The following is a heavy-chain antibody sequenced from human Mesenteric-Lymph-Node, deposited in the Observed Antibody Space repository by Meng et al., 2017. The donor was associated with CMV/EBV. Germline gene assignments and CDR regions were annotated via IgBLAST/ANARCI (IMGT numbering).Heavy chain of an antibody. D-gene: IGHD4/OR15-4a*01. CDR2: ISSSGSTI. V-gene: IGHV3-11*01. J-gene: IGHJ4*02. CDR3: ARKGRNIRCYDY. CDR1: GFTFSDYY. Sequence: GESLKISCAASGFTFSDYYMSWIRQTPGKGLEYISYISSSGSTIFYADSVKGRFTISRDNAKNSLYLQMNSLRPEDMAVYYCARKGRNIRCYDYWGQGTVVTVSS.